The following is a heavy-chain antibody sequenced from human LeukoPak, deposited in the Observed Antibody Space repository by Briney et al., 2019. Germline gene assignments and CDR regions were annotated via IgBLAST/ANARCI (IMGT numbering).Heavy chain of an antibody. Sequence: GGSLRLSCAASGFTFSSYGMHWVRQAPGKGLEWVAVISYDGSNKYYADSVKGRFTISRDNSKNTLYLQMNSLRAEDTAVYYCAREGGSGLDYWGQGTLVTVSS. CDR3: AREGGSGLDY. V-gene: IGHV3-30*03. J-gene: IGHJ4*02. CDR2: ISYDGSNK. CDR1: GFTFSSYG. D-gene: IGHD6-19*01.